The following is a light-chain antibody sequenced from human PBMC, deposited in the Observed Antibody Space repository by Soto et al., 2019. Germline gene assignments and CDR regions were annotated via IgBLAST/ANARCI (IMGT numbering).Light chain of an antibody. CDR3: GSWDSSLSAYV. V-gene: IGLV1-51*01. Sequence: QSVLTHPPAVSAAPGQKVTISCSGSSAKIGGNSVSWYQQLPGTAPKLLIYDDNKRPSGIPDRFSGSKSGTSATLGITGFQTGDEADYYCGSWDSSLSAYVFGTGT. J-gene: IGLJ1*01. CDR1: SAKIGGNS. CDR2: DDN.